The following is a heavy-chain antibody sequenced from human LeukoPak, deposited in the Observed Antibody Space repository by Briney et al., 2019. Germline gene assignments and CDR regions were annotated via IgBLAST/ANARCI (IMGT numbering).Heavy chain of an antibody. CDR2: IYTSGST. Sequence: SQTLSLTCTVSGGSISSGSYYWSWIRQPAGKGLEWIGRIYTSGSTNYNPSLKSRVTISVDTSKNQFSLKLSSVTAADTAVYYCAGFLTRFDPWGQGTLVTVSS. J-gene: IGHJ5*02. D-gene: IGHD2/OR15-2a*01. CDR1: GGSISSGSYY. CDR3: AGFLTRFDP. V-gene: IGHV4-61*02.